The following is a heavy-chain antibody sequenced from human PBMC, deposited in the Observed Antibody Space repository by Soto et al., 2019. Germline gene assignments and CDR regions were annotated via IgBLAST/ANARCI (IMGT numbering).Heavy chain of an antibody. Sequence: PSETLSLTCAVSGGSIGSGGYSWSWIRQPPGKGREGIGYIYHSGSTYYNPSLKRRVTISVDRSKNQFSLKLSSVTAADTAVYYCARGEDHDYWGQGTLVTVSS. V-gene: IGHV4-30-2*01. CDR1: GGSIGSGGYS. CDR2: IYHSGST. J-gene: IGHJ4*02. CDR3: ARGEDHDY.